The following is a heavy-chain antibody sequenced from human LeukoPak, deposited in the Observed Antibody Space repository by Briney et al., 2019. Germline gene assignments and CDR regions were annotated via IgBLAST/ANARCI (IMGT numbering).Heavy chain of an antibody. D-gene: IGHD5-12*01. Sequence: GGSLRLSCVASGFPLSSYSMNWVRQAPGKGLEWVSSISSSSSYIHYADSVKGRFTISRDNAKNSLYLQMNSLRAEDTAVYYRATTNGATGGWGQGTLVTVSS. V-gene: IGHV3-21*01. CDR3: ATTNGATGG. CDR1: GFPLSSYS. CDR2: ISSSSSYI. J-gene: IGHJ4*02.